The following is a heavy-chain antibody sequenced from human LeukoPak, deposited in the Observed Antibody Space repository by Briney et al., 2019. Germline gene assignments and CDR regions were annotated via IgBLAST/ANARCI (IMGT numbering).Heavy chain of an antibody. V-gene: IGHV5-51*01. J-gene: IGHJ5*02. D-gene: IGHD2-15*01. CDR2: IYPGDSDT. CDR3: ARSQGYCSGGSCLQADWFDP. CDR1: GYSFTNYW. Sequence: GESLKISCKGSGYSFTNYWIGWVRQMPGKGLEWMGIIYPGDSDTRYSPSFQGQVTISADKSISTAYLRWGSLKASDTAMYYCARSQGYCSGGSCLQADWFDPWGQGTLVTVSS.